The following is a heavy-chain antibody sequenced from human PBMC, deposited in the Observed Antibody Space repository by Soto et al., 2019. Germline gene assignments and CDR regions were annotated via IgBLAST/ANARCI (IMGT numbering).Heavy chain of an antibody. CDR3: VRDVSVSSGSFGGY. J-gene: IGHJ4*02. D-gene: IGHD3-10*01. Sequence: QVQLVQSGPELKKPGAAVRVSCKASGYTFNTYGLSWVRQAPGQGLEWMGWISTYTGNTDYPQRFQGRVTMDTDTSTSTAYLDLRSLPSEDTAVYYCVRDVSVSSGSFGGYWGQGTLVTVSS. CDR1: GYTFNTYG. CDR2: ISTYTGNT. V-gene: IGHV1-18*01.